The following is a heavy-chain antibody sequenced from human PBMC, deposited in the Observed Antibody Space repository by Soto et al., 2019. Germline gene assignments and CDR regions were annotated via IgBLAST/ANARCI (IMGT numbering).Heavy chain of an antibody. J-gene: IGHJ5*02. CDR3: ATVTRYCSSTSCQSNWFDP. D-gene: IGHD2-2*01. Sequence: ASVKVSCKVSGYTLTELSMHWVRQAPGKGLEWMGGFDPEDGETIYAQKFQGRVTMTEDTSTDTAYMELSSLRSEDTAVYYCATVTRYCSSTSCQSNWFDPWGQRTLVTVSS. CDR1: GYTLTELS. V-gene: IGHV1-24*01. CDR2: FDPEDGET.